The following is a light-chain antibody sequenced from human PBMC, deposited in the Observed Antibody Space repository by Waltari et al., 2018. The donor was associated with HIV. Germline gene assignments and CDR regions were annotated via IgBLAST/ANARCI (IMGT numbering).Light chain of an antibody. V-gene: IGLV1-44*01. CDR1: RPNIGTYP. Sequence: QSLVNPPPPASGRPGQRVTISCSGRRPNIGTYPLNWYQHFPGPAPKLLIYMNDHRPSGVPGRFSGSQSGTSASLAISGLQYDDEADYYCAVWDDSLGGAVFGGGTKLTVL. J-gene: IGLJ2*01. CDR2: MND. CDR3: AVWDDSLGGAV.